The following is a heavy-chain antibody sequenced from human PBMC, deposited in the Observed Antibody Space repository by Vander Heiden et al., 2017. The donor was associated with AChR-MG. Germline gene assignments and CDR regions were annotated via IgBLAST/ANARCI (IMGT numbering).Heavy chain of an antibody. CDR1: GFTLSDYY. Sequence: QVQLVESGGGLVQPGGSLTLSCAASGFTLSDYYMSWIRQAPGKGLEWVSYMSSSGSTIYYADAVKGRFTISRDNAKNSLYLQMNSLRAEDTAVYYCARDRQWELPRGGYYYYGMDVWGQGTTVTVSS. D-gene: IGHD1-26*01. CDR3: ARDRQWELPRGGYYYYGMDV. V-gene: IGHV3-11*01. CDR2: MSSSGSTI. J-gene: IGHJ6*02.